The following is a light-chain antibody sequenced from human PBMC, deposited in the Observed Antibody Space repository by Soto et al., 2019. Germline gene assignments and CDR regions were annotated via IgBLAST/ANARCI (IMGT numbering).Light chain of an antibody. CDR1: SSDVGGYNY. CDR3: SSYTSSSTVVV. J-gene: IGLJ2*01. Sequence: QSVLTQPASVSGSPGQSITISCTGTSSDVGGYNYVSWYQQHPGKAPKLMIYEVSNRPSGVSNRFSGSKSGNTASLTISGLQAEDEADYYCSSYTSSSTVVVFGGGTKLTAL. V-gene: IGLV2-14*01. CDR2: EVS.